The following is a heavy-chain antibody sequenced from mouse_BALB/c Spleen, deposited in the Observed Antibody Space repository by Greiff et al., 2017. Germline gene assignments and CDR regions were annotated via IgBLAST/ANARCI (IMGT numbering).Heavy chain of an antibody. CDR2: ISSGSSTI. CDR1: GFTFSSFG. J-gene: IGHJ2*01. Sequence: EVQLVESGGGLVQPGGSRKLSCAASGFTFSSFGMHWVRQAPEKGLEWVAYISSGSSTIYYADTVKGRFTISRDNPKNTLFLQMTSLRSEDTAMYYCARRGPPPGYYFDYWGQGTTLTVSS. CDR3: ARRGPPPGYYFDY. D-gene: IGHD3-3*01. V-gene: IGHV5-17*02.